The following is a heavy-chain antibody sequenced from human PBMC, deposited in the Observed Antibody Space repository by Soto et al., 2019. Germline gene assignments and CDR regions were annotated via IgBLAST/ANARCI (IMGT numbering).Heavy chain of an antibody. J-gene: IGHJ6*02. Sequence: QVQLVQSGAEVRKPGSSVKVSCRASGGTFSDFTVTWVRQAPGQGLEWMGGIIPILEATKYAQTFQDRVTFTADESTSTVFMELSSLRSEDTAVYFCATSYCGNECQPNRAFYYFGWDVWGQGTTVTVYS. D-gene: IGHD2-21*01. V-gene: IGHV1-69*01. CDR1: GGTFSDFT. CDR2: IIPILEAT. CDR3: ATSYCGNECQPNRAFYYFGWDV.